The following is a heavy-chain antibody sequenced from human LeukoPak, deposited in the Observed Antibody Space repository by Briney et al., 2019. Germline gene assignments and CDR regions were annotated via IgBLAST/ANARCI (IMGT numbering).Heavy chain of an antibody. V-gene: IGHV4-31*03. J-gene: IGHJ4*02. D-gene: IGHD3-10*01. CDR1: GGAISSGGYY. CDR3: ARGGEYGTESYCRY. CDR2: IYYSGST. Sequence: SQTLSLTCTVSGGAISSGGYYWSWIRQHPGKGLEWIGYIYYSGSTYYNPSLKSRVTMSVDTSKNQFSLKLSSVTGADTAVYYCARGGEYGTESYCRYWGQGTLVTVSS.